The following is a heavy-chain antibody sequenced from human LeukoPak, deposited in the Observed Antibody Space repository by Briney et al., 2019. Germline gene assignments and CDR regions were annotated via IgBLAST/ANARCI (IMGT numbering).Heavy chain of an antibody. D-gene: IGHD3-16*01. Sequence: SETLSLTCTVSGGSISSGSYYWSWIRQPAGKGLEWIGHIYTTGSTNYNPSLKSRVTISVDTSKNQFSLKLSSVTAADTAVYYCARSTYYDYVWGSFHPNYYYMDVWGKGTTVTVSS. CDR3: ARSTYYDYVWGSFHPNYYYMDV. V-gene: IGHV4-61*09. CDR2: IYTTGST. J-gene: IGHJ6*03. CDR1: GGSISSGSYY.